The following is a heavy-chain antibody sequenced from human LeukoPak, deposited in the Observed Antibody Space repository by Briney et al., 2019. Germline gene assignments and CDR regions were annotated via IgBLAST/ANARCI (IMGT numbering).Heavy chain of an antibody. V-gene: IGHV3-74*01. D-gene: IGHD6-13*01. CDR2: INSDGSST. J-gene: IGHJ4*02. CDR3: ARAGAAAGTLKFDY. Sequence: PGGSLRLSCAASGFTFSGYWMHWFRQAPGKGLVWVSRINSDGSSTNYADSVEGRFTISRDNAKNTLYLQMNSLRAEDTAVYYCARAGAAAGTLKFDYWGQGTLVTVSS. CDR1: GFTFSGYW.